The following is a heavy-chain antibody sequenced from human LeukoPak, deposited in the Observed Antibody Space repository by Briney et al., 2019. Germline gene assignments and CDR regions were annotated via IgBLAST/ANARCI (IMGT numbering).Heavy chain of an antibody. CDR1: GGSINSSSYY. V-gene: IGHV4-39*07. Sequence: SETLSLTCAVSGGSINSSSYYWGWIRQPPGNGLEWIGSIYYGGSTYYNPSLKSRVTISVDMSKNQFSLKLSSVTAADTAVYYCASLPTVYSRGYLALWGQGTLVTVSS. D-gene: IGHD3-22*01. CDR3: ASLPTVYSRGYLAL. J-gene: IGHJ4*02. CDR2: IYYGGST.